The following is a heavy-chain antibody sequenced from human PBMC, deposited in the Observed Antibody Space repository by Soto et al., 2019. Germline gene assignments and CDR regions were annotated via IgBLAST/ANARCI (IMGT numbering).Heavy chain of an antibody. CDR1: GFTFGDYA. V-gene: IGHV3-49*03. J-gene: IGHJ6*02. D-gene: IGHD3-22*01. Sequence: GGSLRLSCTASGFTFGDYAMSWFRQAPGKGLEWVGFIRSKTYGGTTVYAASVKGRFTISRDDSKSIAHLQMNSLKTEDTAVYYCTTNYYDSSGYDNWSYYYYGMDVWGQGTTVTVSS. CDR2: IRSKTYGGTT. CDR3: TTNYYDSSGYDNWSYYYYGMDV.